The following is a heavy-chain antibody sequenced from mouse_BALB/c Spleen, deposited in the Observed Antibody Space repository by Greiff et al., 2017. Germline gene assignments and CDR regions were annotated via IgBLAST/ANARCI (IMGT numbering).Heavy chain of an antibody. Sequence: EVHLVESGGGLVKPGGSLKLSCAASGFTFSSYTMSWVRQTPEKRLEWVATISSGGSYTYYPDSVKGRFTISRDNAKNTLYLQMSSLKSEDTAMYYCTRDSGYGNYYAMDYWGQGISVTVSS. D-gene: IGHD2-10*02. CDR1: GFTFSSYT. CDR2: ISSGGSYT. V-gene: IGHV5-6-4*01. CDR3: TRDSGYGNYYAMDY. J-gene: IGHJ4*01.